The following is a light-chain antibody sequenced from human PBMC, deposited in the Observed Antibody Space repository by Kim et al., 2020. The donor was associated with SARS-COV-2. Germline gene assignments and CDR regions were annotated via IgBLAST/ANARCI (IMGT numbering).Light chain of an antibody. J-gene: IGKJ4*01. CDR3: QHYSIWPPGT. V-gene: IGKV3-15*01. Sequence: EIVMTQSPATLSVSPGERATLSCRASQSVSSNLAWYQQKPGQAPRLLIYGASTRATGIPARFSGSGSGIEFTLTISSLQCEDFAVYYCQHYSIWPPGTFCGGTKVDSK. CDR2: GAS. CDR1: QSVSSN.